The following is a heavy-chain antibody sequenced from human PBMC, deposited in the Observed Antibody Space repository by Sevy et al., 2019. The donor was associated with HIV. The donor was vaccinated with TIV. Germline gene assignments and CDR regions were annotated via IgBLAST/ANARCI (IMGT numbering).Heavy chain of an antibody. CDR1: GFTFTYAW. V-gene: IGHV3-15*01. CDR3: ATDPIIVLLVTDGMDV. Sequence: GGSPRLSCAASGFTFTYAWMSWVRQAPGKGLEWVGRIKSRPDGGTTDYAATVKGRFTISRDDSKNTLYLQMNSLKTEDSAVYYCATDPIIVLLVTDGMDVWGQGTTVTVSS. D-gene: IGHD2-8*01. CDR2: IKSRPDGGTT. J-gene: IGHJ6*02.